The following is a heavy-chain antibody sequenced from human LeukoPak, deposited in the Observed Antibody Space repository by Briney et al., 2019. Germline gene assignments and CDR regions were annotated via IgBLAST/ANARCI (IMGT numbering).Heavy chain of an antibody. D-gene: IGHD3-3*01. CDR2: IHPKSGGT. V-gene: IGHV1-2*02. CDR3: VKMYYDFWSAFDV. Sequence: ASVKVSCKASGYTFTDYYIHWVRQAPGQGLEWMGWIHPKSGGTNSAQKFQGRVTMTRATSISTVYMELGSLKSDDTAVYYCVKMYYDFWSAFDVWGQGTMVTVSS. CDR1: GYTFTDYY. J-gene: IGHJ3*01.